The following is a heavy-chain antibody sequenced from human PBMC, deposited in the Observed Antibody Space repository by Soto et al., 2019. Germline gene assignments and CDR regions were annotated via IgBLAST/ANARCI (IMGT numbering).Heavy chain of an antibody. CDR3: ARESEDLTSNFDY. CDR1: GFTFTRYS. J-gene: IGHJ4*02. V-gene: IGHV3-21*06. CDR2: ISSTTNYI. Sequence: PGGSLRLSCAASGFTFTRYSMNWVRQAPGKGLEWVSSISSTTNYIYYGDSMKGRFTISRDNAKNSLYLEMNSLRAEDTAVYYCARESEDLTSNFDYWGQGTTVTVSS.